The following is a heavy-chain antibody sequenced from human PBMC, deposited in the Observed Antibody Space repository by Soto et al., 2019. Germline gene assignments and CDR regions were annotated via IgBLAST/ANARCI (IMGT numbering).Heavy chain of an antibody. CDR3: ARDEDLAAAGYNWFDP. CDR1: GYTFTSYG. D-gene: IGHD6-13*01. V-gene: IGHV1-18*01. CDR2: ISAYNGNT. Sequence: QVQLVQSGAEVKKPGASVKVSCKASGYTFTSYGISWVRQARGQGLEWMGWISAYNGNTDYAQKLQGRVTMTTDTSTSTAYMELRSLRSDDTAVYYCARDEDLAAAGYNWFDPWGQGTLVTVSS. J-gene: IGHJ5*02.